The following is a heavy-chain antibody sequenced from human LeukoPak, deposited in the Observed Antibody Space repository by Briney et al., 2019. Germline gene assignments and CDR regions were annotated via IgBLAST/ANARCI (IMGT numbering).Heavy chain of an antibody. J-gene: IGHJ4*02. Sequence: GGSLRLSWAASGFTFSSYEMNWVRQAPGKGLEWVSYISSSGSTIYYADSVKGRFTISRDNAKNSLYLQMNSLRAEDTAVYYCARHSGYYKSDDYWGQGTLVTVSS. CDR1: GFTFSSYE. CDR2: ISSSGSTI. CDR3: ARHSGYYKSDDY. V-gene: IGHV3-48*03. D-gene: IGHD3-22*01.